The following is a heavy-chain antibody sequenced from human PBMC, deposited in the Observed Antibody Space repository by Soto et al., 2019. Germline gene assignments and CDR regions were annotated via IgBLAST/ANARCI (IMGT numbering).Heavy chain of an antibody. D-gene: IGHD5-18*01. CDR3: ARDCGYSYGPGFDY. V-gene: IGHV1-69*01. J-gene: IGHJ4*02. CDR2: IIPIFGTA. CDR1: GGTFSSYA. Sequence: QVQLVQSGAEVKKPGYSVKVSCKASGGTFSSYAISWVRQAPGQGLEWMGGIIPIFGTANYAQNLQGRVTITVDYSMSTVYMELSSLRSEDTAVYYCARDCGYSYGPGFDYRGQGTLVTVSS.